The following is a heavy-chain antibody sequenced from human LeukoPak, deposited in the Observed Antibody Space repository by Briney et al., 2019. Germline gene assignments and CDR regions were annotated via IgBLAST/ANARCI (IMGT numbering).Heavy chain of an antibody. CDR2: LYHSGSP. CDR3: ATLTGTTYPYYFDF. J-gene: IGHJ4*02. Sequence: PSETLSLTCTVSGASIRHYYWSWIRQPPGKGLEWIGNLYHSGSPNYNPSLKSRVTISIDTAKNQFSLRLRSVTAADTAVYYCATLTGTTYPYYFDFWGQATLVPVSS. D-gene: IGHD1-20*01. CDR1: GASIRHYY. V-gene: IGHV4-59*01.